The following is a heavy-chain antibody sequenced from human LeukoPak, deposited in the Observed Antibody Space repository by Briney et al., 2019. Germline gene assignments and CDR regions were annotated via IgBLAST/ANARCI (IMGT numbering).Heavy chain of an antibody. Sequence: PGGSLRLSCAASGFTFSSYAMSWVRQAPGKGLEWVSAISGSGGSTYYADSVKGRFTISRDNSKNTLYLQMNSLRAEDTAVYYCAKEPFYGDQPTYDNPEYFQHWGQGTLVTVSS. V-gene: IGHV3-23*01. J-gene: IGHJ1*01. CDR3: AKEPFYGDQPTYDNPEYFQH. CDR1: GFTFSSYA. CDR2: ISGSGGST. D-gene: IGHD4-17*01.